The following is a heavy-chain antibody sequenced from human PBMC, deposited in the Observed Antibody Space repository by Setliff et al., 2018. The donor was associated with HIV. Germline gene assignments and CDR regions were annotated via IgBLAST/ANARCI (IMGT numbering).Heavy chain of an antibody. Sequence: PGGSLRLSCAASGLTDTYNYMSWVRQAPGKGLEWVSVIYAGGSTYYADSVKGRFTISRDNSKSTMYLQVDSLTAEDTAVYYCARDRGLGSSSPGRYYYVDVWGKGTTVTVSS. CDR1: GLTDTYNY. CDR2: IYAGGST. V-gene: IGHV3-53*05. D-gene: IGHD6-13*01. J-gene: IGHJ6*03. CDR3: ARDRGLGSSSPGRYYYVDV.